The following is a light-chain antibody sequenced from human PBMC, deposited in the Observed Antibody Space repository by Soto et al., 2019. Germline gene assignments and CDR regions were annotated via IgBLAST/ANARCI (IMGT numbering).Light chain of an antibody. CDR2: GAS. CDR3: QQYGTSPIT. V-gene: IGKV3-20*01. Sequence: ENVLTQSPGTLSLSPGERATLSCRASQTVSSYLTWYQQRPGQAPRLLISGASRRATGIPDRFSGSGSGTDFNLTIRRLEPEDFALYYCQQYGTSPITFGQGTRLEIK. J-gene: IGKJ5*01. CDR1: QTVSSY.